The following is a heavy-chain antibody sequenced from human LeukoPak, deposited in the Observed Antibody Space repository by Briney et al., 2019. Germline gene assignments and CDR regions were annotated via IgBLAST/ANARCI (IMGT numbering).Heavy chain of an antibody. CDR3: ARGGYYGSGRYYFDS. CDR2: IISDGSNT. V-gene: IGHV3-74*01. J-gene: IGHJ4*02. CDR1: GFTFSSYW. Sequence: GGSLRLSCAASGFTFSSYWMHWVRQAPGKGLVWVSRIISDGSNTNYADSVKGRFTISRDNAKNTLHLQMNSLRAEDTAVYYRARGGYYGSGRYYFDSWGQGTLVTVSS. D-gene: IGHD3-3*01.